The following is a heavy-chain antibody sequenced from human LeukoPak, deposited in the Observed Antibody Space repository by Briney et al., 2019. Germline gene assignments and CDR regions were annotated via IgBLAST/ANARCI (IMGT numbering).Heavy chain of an antibody. V-gene: IGHV3-30*02. CDR2: VRHDGSNE. CDR1: GFVLSDYG. J-gene: IGHJ4*02. D-gene: IGHD5-12*01. CDR3: AKESDSGYHSEGPRN. Sequence: GGSLRLSCAAFGFVLSDYGMHWVRQAPGKGLEWVAFVRHDGSNEYYVGSVKGRFTISRDKSKNTLYLQMNSLRVEDTAVYSCAKESDSGYHSEGPRNWGQGTLVTV.